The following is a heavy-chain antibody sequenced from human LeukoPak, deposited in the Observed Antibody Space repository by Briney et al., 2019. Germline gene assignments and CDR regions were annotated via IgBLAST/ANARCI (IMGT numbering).Heavy chain of an antibody. CDR2: IIPIFGTA. CDR1: GGTFSSYA. V-gene: IGHV1-69*05. CDR3: ARDRGYYYDSSGHDAFDI. D-gene: IGHD3-22*01. Sequence: SVKVSCKASGGTFSSYAISWVRQAPGQGLEWMGGIIPIFGTANYAQKFQGRVTITTDESTSTAYMELSSLRSEDTAVYYCARDRGYYYDSSGHDAFDIWGQGTMVTVSS. J-gene: IGHJ3*02.